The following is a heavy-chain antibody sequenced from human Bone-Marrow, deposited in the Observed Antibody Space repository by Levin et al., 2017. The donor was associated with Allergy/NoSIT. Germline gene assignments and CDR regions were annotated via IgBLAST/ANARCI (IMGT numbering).Heavy chain of an antibody. Sequence: GGSLRLSCAASGFTFDDYAMHWVRQAPGKGLEWVSGISWNSGSIGYADSVKGRFTISRDNAKNSLYLQMNSLRAEDTALYYCAKDIRPNGWERMSDYGMDVWGQGTTVTVSS. V-gene: IGHV3-9*01. CDR3: AKDIRPNGWERMSDYGMDV. CDR2: ISWNSGSI. D-gene: IGHD1-26*01. J-gene: IGHJ6*02. CDR1: GFTFDDYA.